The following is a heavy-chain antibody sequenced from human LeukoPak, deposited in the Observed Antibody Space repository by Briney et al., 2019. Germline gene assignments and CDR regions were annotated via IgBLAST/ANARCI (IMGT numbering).Heavy chain of an antibody. CDR3: AKHFDSSGYRQFYFDY. J-gene: IGHJ4*02. CDR2: IYPGDSDT. Sequence: GESLKISCKVSGYSFTTYWIGWVRQMPGRGLEWMGIIYPGDSDTRYSPSFQGQVTISADKSINTAYLQWGSLKASDTAMYYCAKHFDSSGYRQFYFDYWGQGTLVTVSS. CDR1: GYSFTTYW. V-gene: IGHV5-51*01. D-gene: IGHD3-22*01.